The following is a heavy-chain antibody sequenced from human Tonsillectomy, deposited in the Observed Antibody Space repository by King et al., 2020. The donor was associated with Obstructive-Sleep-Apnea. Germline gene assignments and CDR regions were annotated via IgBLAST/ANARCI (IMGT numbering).Heavy chain of an antibody. J-gene: IGHJ6*02. D-gene: IGHD6-13*01. CDR2: INPNSGGT. CDR3: ARELSGRGYEKGLDV. CDR1: GYTFTDYY. Sequence: VQLVESGAEVKKPGASVKVSCKASGYTFTDYYMHWVRQAPGQGLEWMGWINPNSGGTHYAQKFQGWVTMTRDTSVTTAYMELSRLTSDDTAGYYCARELSGRGYEKGLDVWGQGTTVTVSS. V-gene: IGHV1-2*04.